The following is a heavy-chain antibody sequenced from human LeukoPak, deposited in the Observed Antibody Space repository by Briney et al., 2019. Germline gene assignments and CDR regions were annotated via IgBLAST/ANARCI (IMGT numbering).Heavy chain of an antibody. D-gene: IGHD3-22*01. Sequence: PGGSLRLSCAASGFTFSTYGMNWVRQAPGKGLEWVSYISSSGSTIYYADSVKGRFTISRDNAKNSLYLQMNSLRAEDTAVYYCARDNYDSSTPCYFDYWGQGTLVTVSS. CDR3: ARDNYDSSTPCYFDY. CDR1: GFTFSTYG. V-gene: IGHV3-48*04. J-gene: IGHJ4*02. CDR2: ISSSGSTI.